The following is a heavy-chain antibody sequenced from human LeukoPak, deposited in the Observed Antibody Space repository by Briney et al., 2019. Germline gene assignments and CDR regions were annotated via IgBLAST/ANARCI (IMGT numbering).Heavy chain of an antibody. CDR3: ARGRQTQWLVRGDYYMDV. V-gene: IGHV3-7*01. CDR1: GFTFSSYW. J-gene: IGHJ6*03. D-gene: IGHD6-19*01. CDR2: IKQDGSAK. Sequence: GGSLRLCCAASGFTFSSYWMSWVPQAPGKGLEWVANIKQDGSAKYYVDSVKGRFTISRDNAKNSLNLQMNSVRAEDTAVYYCARGRQTQWLVRGDYYMDVWGKGTTVTVSS.